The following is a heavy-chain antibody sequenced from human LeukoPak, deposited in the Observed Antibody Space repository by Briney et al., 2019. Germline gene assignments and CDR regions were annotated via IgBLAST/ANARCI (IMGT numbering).Heavy chain of an antibody. D-gene: IGHD2-21*02. CDR3: ARDRRGAVTATSDSYYFDY. J-gene: IGHJ4*02. CDR1: GFTFSSYA. V-gene: IGHV3-30-3*01. CDR2: ISYDGSNK. Sequence: PGRSLRLSCAASGFTFSSYAMHWVRQAPGKGLEWVAVISYDGSNKYYADSVKGRFTISRDNSKNTLYLQMNSLTAEDTAVYYCARDRRGAVTATSDSYYFDYWGQGTLVTVSS.